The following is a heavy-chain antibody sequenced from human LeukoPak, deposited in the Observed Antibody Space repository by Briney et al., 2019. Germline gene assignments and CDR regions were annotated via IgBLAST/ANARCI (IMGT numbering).Heavy chain of an antibody. J-gene: IGHJ4*02. Sequence: SETLSLTCTVSGGSISSYYWSWIRQPPGKGLEWIGYIYYSGSTNYNPSLKSRVTISVDTSKNQFSLKLSSVTAADTAVYYCARSLRVASGIAPPLYYFDYWGQGTLVTVSS. D-gene: IGHD1-26*01. V-gene: IGHV4-59*08. CDR3: ARSLRVASGIAPPLYYFDY. CDR1: GGSISSYY. CDR2: IYYSGST.